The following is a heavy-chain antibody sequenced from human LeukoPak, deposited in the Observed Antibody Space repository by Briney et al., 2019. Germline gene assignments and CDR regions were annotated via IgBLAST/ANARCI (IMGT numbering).Heavy chain of an antibody. D-gene: IGHD6-6*01. CDR1: GGSFSGYYW. CDR2: INNDGSTT. J-gene: IGHJ4*02. Sequence: ETLSLTCAVYGGSFSGYYWMHWVRQAPGKGLVWVSRINNDGSTTTYADSVKGRFSISRDNAKNTLYLQMNSLRAEDTALYYCARSHSSSSGLFDSWGQGTLVTVSS. CDR3: ARSHSSSSGLFDS. V-gene: IGHV3-74*01.